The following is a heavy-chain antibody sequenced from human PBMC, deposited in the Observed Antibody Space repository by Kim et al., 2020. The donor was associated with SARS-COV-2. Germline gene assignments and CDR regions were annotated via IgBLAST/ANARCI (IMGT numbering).Heavy chain of an antibody. D-gene: IGHD3-3*01. V-gene: IGHV3-33*06. CDR1: GFTFSSYA. CDR3: AKDLVSISRDTIPGNVYYYYGMDV. J-gene: IGHJ6*02. Sequence: GGSLRLSCAASGFTFSSYAMHWVRQAPGKGLEWVAVIWYDGSNKYYADSVKGRFTISRDNSKNTLYLQMNSLRAEDTAVYYCAKDLVSISRDTIPGNVYYYYGMDVWGQGTTVTVSS. CDR2: IWYDGSNK.